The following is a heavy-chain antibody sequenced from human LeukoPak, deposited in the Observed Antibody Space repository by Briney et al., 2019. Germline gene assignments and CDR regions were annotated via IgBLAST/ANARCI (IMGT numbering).Heavy chain of an antibody. V-gene: IGHV1-18*01. CDR3: XXXPXXWLSQRGPNFDY. Sequence: SVKXSCKASGYTFTSYGISWVRQAPGQGLEWMGWISAYNGNTNYAQKLKGRVTMTTDTSTSTDYMEMRSLRSDDTAVYYCXXXPXXWLSQRGPNFDYWGQGTLVTVSS. J-gene: IGHJ4*02. CDR1: GYTFTSYG. D-gene: IGHD3-22*01. CDR2: ISAYNGNT.